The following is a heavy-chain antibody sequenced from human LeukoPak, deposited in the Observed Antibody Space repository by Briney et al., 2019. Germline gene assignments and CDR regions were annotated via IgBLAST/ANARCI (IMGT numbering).Heavy chain of an antibody. V-gene: IGHV4-39*07. Sequence: SETLSLTCTVSGGSISSSSYYWGWIRQPPGKGLEWIGSIYHSGSTYYNPSLKSRVTISVDTSKNQFSLKLSSVTAADTAVYYCARDEVSYGGYFDYWGQGTLVTVSS. CDR1: GGSISSSSYY. D-gene: IGHD4-23*01. J-gene: IGHJ4*02. CDR2: IYHSGST. CDR3: ARDEVSYGGYFDY.